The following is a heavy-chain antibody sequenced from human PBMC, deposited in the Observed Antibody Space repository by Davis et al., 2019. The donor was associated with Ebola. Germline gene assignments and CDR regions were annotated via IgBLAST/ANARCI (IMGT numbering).Heavy chain of an antibody. Sequence: SETLSLTCAVYGGSFSGYYWSWIRQPPGKGLEWSGEINHSGSTNYNPSLKSRVTISVDTSKNQFSLKLSSVTAADTAVYYCARPGLAAAGSYYYYGMDVWGQGTTVTVSS. V-gene: IGHV4-34*01. CDR2: INHSGST. D-gene: IGHD6-13*01. CDR3: ARPGLAAAGSYYYYGMDV. J-gene: IGHJ6*02. CDR1: GGSFSGYY.